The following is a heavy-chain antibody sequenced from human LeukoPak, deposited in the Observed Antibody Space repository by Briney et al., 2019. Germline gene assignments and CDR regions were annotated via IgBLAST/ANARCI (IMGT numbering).Heavy chain of an antibody. CDR2: ISWNSGSI. CDR3: AKGLSSSWYENWFDP. Sequence: PGGSLRLSCEASGFTFDDYAMHWVRQAPGKGLEWVSGISWNSGSIGYADSVKGRFTISRDNAKNSLYLQMNSLRAEDTALYYCAKGLSSSWYENWFDPWGQGTLVTVSS. D-gene: IGHD6-13*01. CDR1: GFTFDDYA. V-gene: IGHV3-9*01. J-gene: IGHJ5*02.